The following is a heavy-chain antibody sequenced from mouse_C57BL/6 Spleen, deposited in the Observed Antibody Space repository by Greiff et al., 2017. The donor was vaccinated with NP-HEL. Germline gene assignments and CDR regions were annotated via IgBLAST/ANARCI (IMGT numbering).Heavy chain of an antibody. V-gene: IGHV1-59*01. CDR1: GYTFTSYW. J-gene: IGHJ4*01. CDR3: ARRITTGYAMDY. D-gene: IGHD1-1*01. Sequence: VQLQQPGAELVRPGTSVKLSCKASGYTFTSYWMHWVKQRPGQGLEWIGVIDPSDSYTNYNQKFKGKATLTVDTSSSTAYMQLSSLTSEDSAVYYCARRITTGYAMDYWGQGTSVTVSS. CDR2: IDPSDSYT.